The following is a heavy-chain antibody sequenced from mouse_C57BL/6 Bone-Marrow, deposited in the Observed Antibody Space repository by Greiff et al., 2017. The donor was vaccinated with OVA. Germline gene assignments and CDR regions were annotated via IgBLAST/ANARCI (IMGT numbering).Heavy chain of an antibody. CDR2: ISSGRSTI. V-gene: IGHV5-17*01. CDR1: GFTFSDYG. J-gene: IGHJ2*01. CDR3: ARGTTVVAPFDY. Sequence: EVHLVESGGGLVKPGGSLKLSCAASGFTFSDYGMHWVRQAPEKGLEWVAYISSGRSTIYYADTVKGRFTISRDNAKNTLFLQMTSLRSEDTAMYYCARGTTVVAPFDYWGQGTTLTVSS. D-gene: IGHD1-1*01.